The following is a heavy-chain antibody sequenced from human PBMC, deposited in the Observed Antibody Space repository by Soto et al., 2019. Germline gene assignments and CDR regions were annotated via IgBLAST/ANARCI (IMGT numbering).Heavy chain of an antibody. V-gene: IGHV3-20*01. Sequence: PGGSLRLSCAASGFTFDDYGMNWVRQVPGKGPEWVSGINWNEDTTAYAESVRGRFTISRDNAKNSLYLQMNSLRAEDTALYHCARDDRGSGTYYNPADYWGQGTLVTVSS. D-gene: IGHD3-10*01. J-gene: IGHJ4*02. CDR1: GFTFDDYG. CDR2: INWNEDTT. CDR3: ARDDRGSGTYYNPADY.